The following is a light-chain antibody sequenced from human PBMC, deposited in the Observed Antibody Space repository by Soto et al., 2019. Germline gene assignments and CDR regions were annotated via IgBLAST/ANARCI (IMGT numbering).Light chain of an antibody. CDR2: EVS. J-gene: IGLJ2*01. V-gene: IGLV2-8*01. CDR3: SAYVGNNNWMV. CDR1: SSDVGGYNY. Sequence: QPVLTQPPSASGSPGQSVTISCTGTSSDVGGYNYVSWYQQYPGKVPKRMIYEVSKRPSGVPDRFSGSQSGNTASLTVSGLQAEDEADYYCSAYVGNNNWMVFGGGTKLTVL.